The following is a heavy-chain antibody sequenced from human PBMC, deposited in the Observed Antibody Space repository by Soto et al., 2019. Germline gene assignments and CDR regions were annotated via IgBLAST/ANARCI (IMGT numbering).Heavy chain of an antibody. CDR2: TNPNNGDS. CDR1: GYTFTDYY. Sequence: ASVKVSCKASGYTFTDYYIHWMRQAPGQGLEWMGWTNPNNGDSKYAQQFQGWVTMTRDTSISTAYMELSRLKSDDTAVFYCARAPQYYGSGLYYPPFEYWGQGTLVTVSS. V-gene: IGHV1-2*04. D-gene: IGHD3-10*01. J-gene: IGHJ4*02. CDR3: ARAPQYYGSGLYYPPFEY.